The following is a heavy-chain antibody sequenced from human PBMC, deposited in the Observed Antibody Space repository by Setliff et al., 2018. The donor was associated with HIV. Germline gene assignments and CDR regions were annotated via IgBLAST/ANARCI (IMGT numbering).Heavy chain of an antibody. CDR3: ARPGSSSSYYAMDV. J-gene: IGHJ6*02. V-gene: IGHV4-59*11. CDR2: IYNAGRI. D-gene: IGHD3-10*01. CDR1: GGSISSHY. Sequence: SETLSLTCSFSGGSISSHYWSWIRQTPGKGLEWIGTIYNAGRISYNPSLRSRVTFSVDPSQNQFSLILRSVTAADTAVYYRARPGSSSSYYAMDVWGQGTTVTVSS.